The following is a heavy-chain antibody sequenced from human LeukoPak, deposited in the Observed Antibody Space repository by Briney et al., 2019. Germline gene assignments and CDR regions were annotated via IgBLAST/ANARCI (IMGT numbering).Heavy chain of an antibody. CDR1: GYTFTGYY. J-gene: IGHJ2*01. V-gene: IGHV7-4-1*02. CDR3: ARGTGDYTDWYFDL. D-gene: IGHD7-27*01. CDR2: INTNSGNP. Sequence: ASVKVSCKASGYTFTGYYMHWVRQAPGQGLEWMGWINTNSGNPTYAQGFTGRFVFSLDTSVTTAYLQISSLKAEDTAVYYCARGTGDYTDWYFDLWGRGTLVTVSS.